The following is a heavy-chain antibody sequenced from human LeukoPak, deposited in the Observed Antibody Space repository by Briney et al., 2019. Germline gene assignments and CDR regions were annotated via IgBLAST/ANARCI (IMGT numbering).Heavy chain of an antibody. V-gene: IGHV3-30*18. CDR1: GFTFSSYG. Sequence: GGSLRLSCAASGFTFSSYGMHWVRQAPGKGLEWVAVISYDGSNKYYADSVKGRFTISRDNSKNTLYLQMNSLRVEDTAVYYCAKTGRDVPRNYGDQRFDCWGQGTLVTVSS. J-gene: IGHJ4*02. D-gene: IGHD4-17*01. CDR3: AKTGRDVPRNYGDQRFDC. CDR2: ISYDGSNK.